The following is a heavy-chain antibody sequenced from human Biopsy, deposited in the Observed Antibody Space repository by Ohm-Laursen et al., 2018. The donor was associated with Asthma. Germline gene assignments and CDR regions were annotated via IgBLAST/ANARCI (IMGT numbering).Heavy chain of an antibody. CDR2: ISFDGSNE. V-gene: IGHV3-30*18. CDR3: AKELFPGWELRRGPDS. J-gene: IGHJ4*02. Sequence: RSLRLSCAAPGFSFSNFGMHWVRQAPGKGLEWVAVISFDGSNEDYADSVKGRFTISRDNSKNTLFLEMNSLRPEDTAVYYCAKELFPGWELRRGPDSWGQGTLVTVSS. CDR1: GFSFSNFG. D-gene: IGHD1-26*01.